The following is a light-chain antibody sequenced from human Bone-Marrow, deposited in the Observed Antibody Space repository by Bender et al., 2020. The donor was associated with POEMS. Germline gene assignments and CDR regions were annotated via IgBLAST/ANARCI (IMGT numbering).Light chain of an antibody. CDR2: VNSDGSH. Sequence: QLVLTQSPSASASPGASIKLTCTLSRGHSTYAIAWHQQQPKKGPRYLMKVNSDGSHSKGDGIPDRFSGSSSGAERYLTISSLQSEDEADYYCQTWGTGIVVFGGGTKLIVL. V-gene: IGLV4-69*02. CDR3: QTWGTGIVV. J-gene: IGLJ2*01. CDR1: RGHSTYA.